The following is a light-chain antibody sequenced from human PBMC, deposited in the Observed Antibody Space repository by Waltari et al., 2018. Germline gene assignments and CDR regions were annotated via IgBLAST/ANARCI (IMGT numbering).Light chain of an antibody. V-gene: IGLV2-23*02. J-gene: IGLJ2*01. CDR2: EVS. Sequence: QSALTQPAPVSASPGPSITISFNGTSSYVGDYKLAPWYTQHPAKAPKLLIFEVSKRPTGVSNRFSASKSGNTASMTISGLQAEDEATYHCCSYAGTNTWVFGGGTKVTVL. CDR3: CSYAGTNTWV. CDR1: SSYVGDYKL.